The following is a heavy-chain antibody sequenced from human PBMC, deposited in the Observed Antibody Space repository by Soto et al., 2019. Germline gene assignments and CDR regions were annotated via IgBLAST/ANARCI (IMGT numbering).Heavy chain of an antibody. CDR2: ISGSGGST. CDR1: GFTFSSYA. V-gene: IGHV3-23*01. D-gene: IGHD3-9*01. J-gene: IGHJ4*02. Sequence: EVQLLESGGGLVQPGGSLRLSCAASGFTFSSYAMSWVRQAPGKGLEWVSAISGSGGSTYYADSVKGRFTISRHNSKNTLYLQMNSLRAEDTAVYYCPKTAQIGLLNFDYWGQGTLVTVSS. CDR3: PKTAQIGLLNFDY.